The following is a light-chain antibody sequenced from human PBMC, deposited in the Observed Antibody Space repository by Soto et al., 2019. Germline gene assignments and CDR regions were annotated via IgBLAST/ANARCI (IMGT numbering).Light chain of an antibody. Sequence: AIQLTQSPSSLSASVGDRVTITCRASQGISRALAWYQQTPGKAPKVLISDASSLESGVPSTFSGSGSGTDFTLTISSLQPEDFATYFCQQFNSYPLTFGGGTKVE. J-gene: IGKJ4*01. CDR2: DAS. CDR3: QQFNSYPLT. CDR1: QGISRA. V-gene: IGKV1-13*02.